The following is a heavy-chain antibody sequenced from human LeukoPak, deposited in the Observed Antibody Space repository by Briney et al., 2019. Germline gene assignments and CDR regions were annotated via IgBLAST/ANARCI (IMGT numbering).Heavy chain of an antibody. CDR2: IYYSGST. V-gene: IGHV4-39*01. Sequence: PGGSLRLSCAASGFSFRSHWMSWVRQAPGKGLEWIGSIYYSGSTYYNPSLKSRVTISVDTSKNQFSLKLSSVTAADTAVYYCATRITMVRGVIPYWGQGTLVTVSS. D-gene: IGHD3-10*01. CDR3: ATRITMVRGVIPY. CDR1: GFSFRSHW. J-gene: IGHJ4*02.